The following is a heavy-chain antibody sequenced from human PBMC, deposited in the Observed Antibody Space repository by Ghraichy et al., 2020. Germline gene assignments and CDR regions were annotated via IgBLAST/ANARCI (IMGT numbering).Heavy chain of an antibody. D-gene: IGHD6-19*01. V-gene: IGHV1-3*01. CDR2: INAGNGNT. CDR1: GYTFTSYA. Sequence: ASVKVSCKASGYTFTSYAMHWVRQAPGQRLEWMGWINAGNGNTKYSQKFQGRVTITRDTSASTAYMELSRLRSEDTAVYYCARDRPIVNPIAVAGTDWFDPWGQGTLVTVSS. J-gene: IGHJ5*02. CDR3: ARDRPIVNPIAVAGTDWFDP.